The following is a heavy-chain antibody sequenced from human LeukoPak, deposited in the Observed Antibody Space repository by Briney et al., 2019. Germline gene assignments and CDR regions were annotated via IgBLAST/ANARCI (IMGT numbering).Heavy chain of an antibody. J-gene: IGHJ6*03. CDR2: INHSGRT. D-gene: IGHD3-10*01. V-gene: IGHV4-34*01. CDR1: GGSVSGYY. Sequence: PSETLSLTCAVYGGSVSGYYWSWVRQPPGKGLEWVGEINHSGRTNYNPSLKSRVTISVETSKKQFSLKLSSVTAADPAVYYCARSVQYYYGSGSYRQYYYYYMDVWGKGTTVTISS. CDR3: ARSVQYYYGSGSYRQYYYYYMDV.